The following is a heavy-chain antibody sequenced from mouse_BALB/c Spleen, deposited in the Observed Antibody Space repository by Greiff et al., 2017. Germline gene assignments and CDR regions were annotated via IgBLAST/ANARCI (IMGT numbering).Heavy chain of an antibody. D-gene: IGHD1-1*02. Sequence: VQLKESGAELVKPGASVKLSCTASGFNIKDTYMHWVKQRPEQGLEWIGRIDPANGNTKYDPKFQGKATITADTSSNTAYLQLSSLTSEDTAVYYCARGDYGGYFDYWGQGTTLTVSS. CDR3: ARGDYGGYFDY. J-gene: IGHJ2*01. V-gene: IGHV14-3*02. CDR1: GFNIKDTY. CDR2: IDPANGNT.